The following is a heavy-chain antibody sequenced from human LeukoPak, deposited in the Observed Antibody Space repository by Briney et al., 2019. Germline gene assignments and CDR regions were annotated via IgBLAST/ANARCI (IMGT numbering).Heavy chain of an antibody. V-gene: IGHV4-4*02. CDR3: ARSLDYYYYGMDV. CDR1: GGSISSSNY. D-gene: IGHD1-1*01. J-gene: IGHJ6*02. CDR2: INHSGST. Sequence: SETLSLTCAVSGGSISSSNYWSWIRQPPEKGLEWIGEINHSGSTNYNPSLMSRVTISVDTSKNQFSLKLSSVTAADTAVYYCARSLDYYYYGMDVWGQGTTVTVSS.